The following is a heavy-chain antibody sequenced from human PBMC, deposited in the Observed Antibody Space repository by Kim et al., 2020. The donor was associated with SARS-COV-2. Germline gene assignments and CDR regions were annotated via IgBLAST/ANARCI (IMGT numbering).Heavy chain of an antibody. Sequence: SETLSLTCTVSGGSISSYYWSWIRQPAGKGLEWIGRIYTSGSTNYNPSLKSRVTMSVDTSKNQFSLKLSSVTAADTAVYYCAREQWLVPYYYYGMDVWGQGTTVTVSS. D-gene: IGHD6-19*01. CDR1: GGSISSYY. CDR2: IYTSGST. V-gene: IGHV4-4*07. J-gene: IGHJ6*02. CDR3: AREQWLVPYYYYGMDV.